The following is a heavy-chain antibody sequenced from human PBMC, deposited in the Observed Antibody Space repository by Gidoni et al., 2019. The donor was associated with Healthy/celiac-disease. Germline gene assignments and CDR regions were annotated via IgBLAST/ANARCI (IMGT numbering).Heavy chain of an antibody. J-gene: IGHJ6*02. Sequence: QVQLVQSGAEVKKPGSSVKVSCKASGGTFSSYAISWVRQAPGQGLEWMGGIIPIFGTANYAQKFQGRVTITADESTSTAYMELSSLRSEDTAVYHCGQRRQLPEPYYYYGMDVWGQGTTVTVSS. D-gene: IGHD6-6*01. V-gene: IGHV1-69*01. CDR3: GQRRQLPEPYYYYGMDV. CDR2: IIPIFGTA. CDR1: GGTFSSYA.